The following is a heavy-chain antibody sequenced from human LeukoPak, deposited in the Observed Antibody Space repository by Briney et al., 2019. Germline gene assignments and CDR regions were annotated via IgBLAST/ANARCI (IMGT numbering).Heavy chain of an antibody. V-gene: IGHV1-18*01. Sequence: ASVMVSCKASGYTFVRYGLNWVRQAPGQGLEWMGWISGYDAKTHYAESLQGRVTMTRDISASTVYMELRSLRSDDTAVYYCARDSRSPGPTFSDYWGQGTLVTVSS. CDR2: ISGYDAKT. CDR1: GYTFVRYG. J-gene: IGHJ4*02. D-gene: IGHD3-16*01. CDR3: ARDSRSPGPTFSDY.